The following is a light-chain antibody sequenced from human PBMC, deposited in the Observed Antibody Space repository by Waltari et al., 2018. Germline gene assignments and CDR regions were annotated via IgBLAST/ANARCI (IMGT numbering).Light chain of an antibody. J-gene: IGLJ3*02. CDR1: SRDIGRYDI. V-gene: IGLV2-23*02. CDR3: CSYAGNYIWV. CDR2: DVS. Sequence: QSALTQPASVSGSPGQSVTISCTGASRDIGRYDIVSRYQQHPGNAPKLIICDVSKRPSGVSDRFSGSKSGDTASLTISGLQFEDEADYYCCSYAGNYIWVFGGGTRLTVL.